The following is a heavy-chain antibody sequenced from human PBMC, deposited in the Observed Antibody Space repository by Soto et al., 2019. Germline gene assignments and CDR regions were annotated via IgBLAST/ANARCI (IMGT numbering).Heavy chain of an antibody. D-gene: IGHD2-2*01. CDR2: IYYSGST. J-gene: IGHJ3*02. V-gene: IGHV4-39*01. CDR1: GGSISSSSYY. CDR3: ARLSLGDCSSTSCYFGGAFDI. Sequence: QLQLQESGPGLVKPSETLSLTCTVSGGSISSSSYYWGWIRQPPGKGLEWIGSIYYSGSTYYNPSLKSRVTISVDTSKNQFSLKLSSVTAADTAVYYCARLSLGDCSSTSCYFGGAFDIWGQGTMVTVSS.